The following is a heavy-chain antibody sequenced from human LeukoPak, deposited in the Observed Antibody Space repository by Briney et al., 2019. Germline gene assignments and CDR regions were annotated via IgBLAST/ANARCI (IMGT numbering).Heavy chain of an antibody. J-gene: IGHJ6*02. CDR2: FDPEDGET. CDR1: GYTLTELS. Sequence: ASVKVSCKVSGYTLTELSMHWVRQAPGKGLEWMGGFDPEDGETIYAQKFQGRVTMTEDTSTDTAYMELSSLRSEDTAVYYCATALPSYYDSSGYYHAPRYYYYYGMDVWGQGTTVTVSS. V-gene: IGHV1-24*01. D-gene: IGHD3-22*01. CDR3: ATALPSYYDSSGYYHAPRYYYYYGMDV.